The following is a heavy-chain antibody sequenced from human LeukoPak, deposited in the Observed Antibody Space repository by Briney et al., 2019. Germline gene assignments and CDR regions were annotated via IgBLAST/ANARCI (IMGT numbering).Heavy chain of an antibody. J-gene: IGHJ4*02. Sequence: PGGSLRLSCAASGFTFDDYTMHWVRQAPGKGLEWVSGISWNSGSIGYADSVKGRFTISRDNAKNSLYLQMNSLRAEDTALYYCAIDGGLITMANYLDYWGQGTLVTVSS. CDR2: ISWNSGSI. CDR1: GFTFDDYT. V-gene: IGHV3-9*01. D-gene: IGHD3-10*01. CDR3: AIDGGLITMANYLDY.